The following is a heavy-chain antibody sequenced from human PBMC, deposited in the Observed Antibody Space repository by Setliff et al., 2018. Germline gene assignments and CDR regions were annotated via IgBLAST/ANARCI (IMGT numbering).Heavy chain of an antibody. V-gene: IGHV4-61*09. CDR2: IYTSGST. Sequence: PSETLSLTCIVAGDSISNSDYYWNWIRQPAGKGLEWIGHIYTSGSTNYNTSLSSRVTISLDTSKSQFSQKLSFVTAADTAVYFCARYDFWTGYYSGEGGNFDSWGQGTLVTVSS. CDR3: ARYDFWTGYYSGEGGNFDS. CDR1: GDSISNSDYY. D-gene: IGHD3-3*01. J-gene: IGHJ4*02.